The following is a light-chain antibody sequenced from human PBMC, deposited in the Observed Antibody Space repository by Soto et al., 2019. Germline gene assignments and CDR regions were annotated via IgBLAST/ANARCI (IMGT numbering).Light chain of an antibody. J-gene: IGLJ2*01. CDR2: SNV. CDR3: AAWDDSLHGVV. CDR1: SSNIGSNT. V-gene: IGLV1-44*01. Sequence: QSVLTQPPSASGTPGQRVTISCSGSSSNIGSNTVNWYQQLPGTAPKLLIYSNVQRPSGVPDRFSASKSGSSASLAISGLQSEDEADYYCAAWDDSLHGVVFGGGTKVTVL.